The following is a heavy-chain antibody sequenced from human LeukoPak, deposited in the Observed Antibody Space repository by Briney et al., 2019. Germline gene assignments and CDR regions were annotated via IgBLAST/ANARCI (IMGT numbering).Heavy chain of an antibody. J-gene: IGHJ6*02. Sequence: SETLSLTCAVYGGSFSGYYWSWIRQPPGKGLEWIGEINHSGSTNYNPSLKSRVTISVDTSKNQFSLKLSSVTAADTAVYYCARGGIAVAGISFPPLRYYYGMDVWGQGTTVTVSS. CDR2: INHSGST. V-gene: IGHV4-34*01. D-gene: IGHD6-19*01. CDR1: GGSFSGYY. CDR3: ARGGIAVAGISFPPLRYYYGMDV.